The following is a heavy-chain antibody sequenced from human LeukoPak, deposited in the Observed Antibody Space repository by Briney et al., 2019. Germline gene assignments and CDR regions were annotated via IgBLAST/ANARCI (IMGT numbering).Heavy chain of an antibody. J-gene: IGHJ4*02. CDR3: ARGDSSGWYGFDY. CDR2: IYYSGST. V-gene: IGHV4-59*12. Sequence: SETLSLTCAVYGGSISSYYWSWIRQPPGKGLEWIGYIYYSGSTNYNPSLKSRVTISVDTSKNQFSLKLSSVTAADTAVYYCARGDSSGWYGFDYWGQGTLVTVSS. CDR1: GGSISSYY. D-gene: IGHD6-19*01.